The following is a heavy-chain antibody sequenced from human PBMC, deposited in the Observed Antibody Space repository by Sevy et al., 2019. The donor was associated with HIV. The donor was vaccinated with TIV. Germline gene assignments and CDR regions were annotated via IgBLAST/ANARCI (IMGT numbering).Heavy chain of an antibody. Sequence: SETLSLTCTVSGGSISSYYWSWIRQPAGKGLEWIGRIYTSGSTNYNPSLKSRVTMSVDTSKNQISLKLSTVTAADTAVYYCARDDDYGDNYYMDVWGKGTMVTVSS. D-gene: IGHD4-17*01. CDR2: IYTSGST. J-gene: IGHJ6*03. V-gene: IGHV4-4*07. CDR3: ARDDDYGDNYYMDV. CDR1: GGSISSYY.